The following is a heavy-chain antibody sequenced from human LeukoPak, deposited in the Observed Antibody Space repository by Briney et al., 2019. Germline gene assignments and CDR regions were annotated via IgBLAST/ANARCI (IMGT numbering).Heavy chain of an antibody. D-gene: IGHD6-13*01. J-gene: IGHJ4*02. V-gene: IGHV4-61*02. CDR2: IYTSGST. Sequence: SETLSLTCTVSGGPISSGSYYWSWIRQPAGKGLEWIGRIYTSGSTNYNPSLKSRVTISVDTSKNQFSLKLSSVTAADTAVYYCARRYLSSSLSYFDYWGQGTLVTVSS. CDR1: GGPISSGSYY. CDR3: ARRYLSSSLSYFDY.